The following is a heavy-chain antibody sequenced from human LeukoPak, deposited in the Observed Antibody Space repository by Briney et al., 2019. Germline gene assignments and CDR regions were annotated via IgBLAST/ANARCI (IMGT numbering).Heavy chain of an antibody. CDR2: IFYSGST. Sequence: NPSETLSLTCTVSGGSISSSSYYWGWIRQPPGKGLEWIGTIFYSGSTYYNPSLKSRVTISVDTSKNQFSLKLSSVTAADTAVYYCASAVVDVDSSGYYSYFDYWGQGTLVTVSS. V-gene: IGHV4-39*07. CDR3: ASAVVDVDSSGYYSYFDY. CDR1: GGSISSSSYY. J-gene: IGHJ4*02. D-gene: IGHD3-22*01.